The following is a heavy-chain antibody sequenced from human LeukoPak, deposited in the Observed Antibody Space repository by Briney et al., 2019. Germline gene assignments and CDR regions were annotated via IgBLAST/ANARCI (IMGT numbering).Heavy chain of an antibody. D-gene: IGHD5-18*01. V-gene: IGHV1-2*02. CDR3: VRVPAGYGPYYFDY. J-gene: IGHJ4*02. CDR2: INPNSGGT. Sequence: ASVKVSCKASGYTFSGHYIHWVRQAPGQGLEWMGWINPNSGGTNYAQKFQGRVTMTRDTSISTAYMELSSLRSDDTAVYYCVRVPAGYGPYYFDYWGQGTLVTVSS. CDR1: GYTFSGHY.